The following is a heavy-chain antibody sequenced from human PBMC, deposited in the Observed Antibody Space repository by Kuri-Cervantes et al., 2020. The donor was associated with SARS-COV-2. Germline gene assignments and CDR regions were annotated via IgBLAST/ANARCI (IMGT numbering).Heavy chain of an antibody. CDR3: ARGLNSAAAGDL. V-gene: IGHV1-2*02. J-gene: IGHJ5*02. CDR2: INPKSGGT. Sequence: ASVKVSCKASGYTFTDYHMHWVRQAPGQGPEWMGWINPKSGGTNYAQMFQGRVTMTRDTSITTAYMELTRLRSDDTAVYYCARGLNSAAAGDLWGQGTLVTVSS. CDR1: GYTFTDYH. D-gene: IGHD6-13*01.